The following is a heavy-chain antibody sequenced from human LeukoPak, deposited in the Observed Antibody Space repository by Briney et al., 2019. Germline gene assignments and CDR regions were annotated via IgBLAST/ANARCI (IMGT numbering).Heavy chain of an antibody. CDR3: ARVLVPAGGGVVDY. D-gene: IGHD3-16*01. CDR2: ISAYTGNT. Sequence: ASVKVSCKASGYTFTSYGISWVRQAPGQGLEWMGWISAYTGNTNYTQKLQGRVTMTTGTSTTTAYMELRSLRSDDTAVYYCARVLVPAGGGVVDYWGQGTLVTVSS. V-gene: IGHV1-18*01. J-gene: IGHJ4*02. CDR1: GYTFTSYG.